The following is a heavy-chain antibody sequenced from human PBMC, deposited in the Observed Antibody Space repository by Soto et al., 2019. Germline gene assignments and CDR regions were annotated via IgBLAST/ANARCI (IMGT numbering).Heavy chain of an antibody. CDR1: GDSISSSNW. J-gene: IGHJ4*02. V-gene: IGHV4-4*02. CDR2: IYHRGST. D-gene: IGHD4-4*01. CDR3: ARGLYTFATFDY. Sequence: QVQLQESGPGLVNPSGTLSLTCAVSGDSISSSNWWSWVRQPPGKGLEWIGEIYHRGSTNYNPSLKRRVTISVDKSNNNFSLKLTSVTAADTAMYYGARGLYTFATFDYWGQGTLVSVSS.